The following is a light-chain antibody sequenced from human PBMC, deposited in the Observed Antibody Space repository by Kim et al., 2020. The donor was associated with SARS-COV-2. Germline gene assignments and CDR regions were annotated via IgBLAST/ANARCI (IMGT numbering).Light chain of an antibody. CDR1: SSDVGGYNY. CDR3: SSYTSSSDNYV. V-gene: IGLV2-14*01. CDR2: DVR. J-gene: IGLJ1*01. Sequence: QSVLTQPASVSGSPGQSITISCTGTSSDVGGYNYVSWYQQHPGKAPKLMIYDVRKRPSGVSDRFSGSKSGNTASLTISGLQAEDEADYYCSSYTSSSDNYVFGTGTKVTVL.